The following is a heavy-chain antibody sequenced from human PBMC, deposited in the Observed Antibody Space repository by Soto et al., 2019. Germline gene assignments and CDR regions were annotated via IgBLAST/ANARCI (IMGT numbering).Heavy chain of an antibody. D-gene: IGHD6-19*01. J-gene: IGHJ4*02. V-gene: IGHV1-46*01. CDR2: INPLPTSGST. CDR1: GYIFTNYY. CDR3: ARVSWLADY. Sequence: GASVKVSCKASGYIFTNYYIHWVRQAPGQGLEWMAIINPLPTSGSTNYAQKFQGRVTVTRDTSTSTVYLELSSLRSDDTAVYYCARVSWLADYWGQGTLVTVSS.